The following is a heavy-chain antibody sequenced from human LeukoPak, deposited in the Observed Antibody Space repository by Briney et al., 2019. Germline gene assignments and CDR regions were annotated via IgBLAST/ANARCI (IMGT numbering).Heavy chain of an antibody. CDR2: IYISGSGST. D-gene: IGHD2-2*02. Sequence: SETLSLTCTVSGGSISSYYWSWIRQPAGKGLEWIGRIYISGSGSTNYNPSLKSRVTMSVDTSKNQFSLKLSSVTAADTAVYYCARGNTCFDYWGQGTLVTVSS. CDR3: ARGNTCFDY. V-gene: IGHV4-4*07. CDR1: GGSISSYY. J-gene: IGHJ4*02.